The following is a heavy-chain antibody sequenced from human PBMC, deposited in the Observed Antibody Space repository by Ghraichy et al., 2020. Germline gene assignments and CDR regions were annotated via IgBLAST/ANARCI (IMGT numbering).Heavy chain of an antibody. Sequence: GGSLRLSCAASGFTFSDYYMSWIRQAPGKGLEWVSYISSSGSTIYYADSVKGRFTISRDNAKNSLYLQMNSLRAEDTAVYYCAREGRYFDWPPYFDYWGQGTLVTVSS. CDR1: GFTFSDYY. CDR3: AREGRYFDWPPYFDY. CDR2: ISSSGSTI. J-gene: IGHJ4*02. V-gene: IGHV3-11*01. D-gene: IGHD3-9*01.